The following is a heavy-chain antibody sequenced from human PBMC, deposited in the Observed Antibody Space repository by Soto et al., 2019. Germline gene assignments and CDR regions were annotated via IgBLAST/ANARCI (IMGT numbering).Heavy chain of an antibody. CDR2: INGDGSST. CDR1: GFTFSNYW. V-gene: IGHV3-74*01. J-gene: IGHJ4*02. D-gene: IGHD1-7*01. CDR3: ARGAWNYYYFDC. Sequence: EVQLVESGGGLVQPGGSLRLSCVASGFTFSNYWIHWVRQAPGKGLVWVSRINGDGSSTNYADSVKCQFTISRDNAKNTVYLQMNSLRVEDTAVYYCARGAWNYYYFDCWCQGALVTVSS.